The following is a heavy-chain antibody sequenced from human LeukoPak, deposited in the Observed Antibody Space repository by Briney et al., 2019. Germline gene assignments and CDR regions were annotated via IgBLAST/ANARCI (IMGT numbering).Heavy chain of an antibody. J-gene: IGHJ5*02. CDR2: INNDGSST. V-gene: IGHV3-74*01. CDR3: VRGGESTWS. Sequence: PLETLSLTCAVSGGSFSSGDWWSWVRQAPGKGPVWVSRINNDGSSTTYADSVKGRFTISRDDAKNTLYLQMNSLRAEDTAVYYCVRGGESTWSWGQGTLVTVSS. D-gene: IGHD2-15*01. CDR1: GGSFSSGDW.